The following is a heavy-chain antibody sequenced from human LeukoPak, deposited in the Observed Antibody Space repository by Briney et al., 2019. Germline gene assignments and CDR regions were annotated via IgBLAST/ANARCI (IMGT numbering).Heavy chain of an antibody. CDR1: GFTFSSYA. CDR3: ARVGDYYDSSGYYGPYGMDV. Sequence: GGSLRLSCAASGFTFSSYAMSWVRQAPGKGLEWVSAISGSGGSTYYADSVKGRFTISRDDSKNTLYLQMNSLRAEDTAVYYCARVGDYYDSSGYYGPYGMDVWGQGTTVTVSS. CDR2: ISGSGGST. J-gene: IGHJ6*02. D-gene: IGHD3-22*01. V-gene: IGHV3-23*01.